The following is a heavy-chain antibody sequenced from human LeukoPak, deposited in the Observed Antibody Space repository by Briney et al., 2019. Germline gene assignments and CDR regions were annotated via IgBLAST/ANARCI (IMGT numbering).Heavy chain of an antibody. V-gene: IGHV3-23*01. Sequence: PGGSLRLSCAASGFTFSSYAMSWVRQAPGKGLEWVSAISGSGGSTYYADSVKGRFTISRNNSKNTLYLQMNSLRAEDTAVYYCAKGGIYILDAFDIWGQGTMVTVSS. CDR2: ISGSGGST. J-gene: IGHJ3*02. CDR1: GFTFSSYA. D-gene: IGHD5-12*01. CDR3: AKGGIYILDAFDI.